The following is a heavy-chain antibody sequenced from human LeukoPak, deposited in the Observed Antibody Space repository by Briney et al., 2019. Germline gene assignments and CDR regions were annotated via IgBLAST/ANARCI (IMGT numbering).Heavy chain of an antibody. Sequence: PGGSLKLSCAASGFTFSGSAMHWVRQASGKGLEWVGRIRSKANSYATAYAASGKGRFTISRDDSKNTAYLQMNSLKTEDTAVYDCARRSYSSGLGTDYWGQGTLVTVSS. D-gene: IGHD6-25*01. CDR3: ARRSYSSGLGTDY. CDR2: IRSKANSYAT. J-gene: IGHJ4*02. V-gene: IGHV3-73*01. CDR1: GFTFSGSA.